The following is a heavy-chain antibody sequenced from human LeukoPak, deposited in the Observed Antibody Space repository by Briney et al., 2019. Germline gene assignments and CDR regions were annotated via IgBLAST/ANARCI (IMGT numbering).Heavy chain of an antibody. D-gene: IGHD3-16*01. CDR3: ASVPNLGELMGPFDY. CDR1: GYTFTSYY. J-gene: IGHJ4*02. CDR2: INPSGGST. V-gene: IGHV1-46*01. Sequence: ASVKVSCKASGYTFTSYYMHWVRQAPGQGLEWMGIINPSGGSTSYAQKFQGRVTMTRDTSTSTVYMELSSLRSEDTAVYYCASVPNLGELMGPFDYWGQGTLVTVSS.